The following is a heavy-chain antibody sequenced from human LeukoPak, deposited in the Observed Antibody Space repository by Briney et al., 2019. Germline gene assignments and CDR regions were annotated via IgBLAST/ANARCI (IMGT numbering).Heavy chain of an antibody. CDR1: GFTVSSNY. CDR2: IYSSGTS. V-gene: IGHV4-59*02. Sequence: GSLRLSCAASGFTVSSNYMSWVRQAPGKGPEWIGYIYSSGTSRYNPSLKSRVTMSPDTSKNQLSLTLRSVTTADTAIYYCARGGVNAALDVWGNGTTVTVSS. CDR3: ARGGVNAALDV. D-gene: IGHD3-10*01. J-gene: IGHJ6*03.